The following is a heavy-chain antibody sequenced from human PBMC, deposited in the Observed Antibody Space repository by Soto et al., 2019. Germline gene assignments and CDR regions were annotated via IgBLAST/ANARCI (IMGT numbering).Heavy chain of an antibody. Sequence: GAAVEVSCKASGGTFSSYTISWVRQAPGQGLEWMGRIIPILGIANYAQKCQGRVTITADKSTSTAYMELSSLRSEDTAVYNCAKDTGRSMGAYQDTHMDVGGKGTPVAV. CDR1: GGTFSSYT. V-gene: IGHV1-69*04. D-gene: IGHD3-16*01. J-gene: IGHJ6*03. CDR3: AKDTGRSMGAYQDTHMDV. CDR2: IIPILGIA.